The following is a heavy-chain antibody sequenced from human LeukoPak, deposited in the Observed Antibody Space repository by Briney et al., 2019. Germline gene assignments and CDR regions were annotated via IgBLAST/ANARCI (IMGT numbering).Heavy chain of an antibody. CDR3: ARLSSTRSPFDS. V-gene: IGHV5-51*01. Sequence: GESLKISCKGSGYSLIRDWIGWVRQMPGKGLEWMGIIYPGDSDTRYSPSFQGQVTISVDRSISTAYLQWSSLKASDTAMYYCARLSSTRSPFDSWGQGTLVTVSS. CDR1: GYSLIRDW. CDR2: IYPGDSDT. D-gene: IGHD2-2*01. J-gene: IGHJ4*02.